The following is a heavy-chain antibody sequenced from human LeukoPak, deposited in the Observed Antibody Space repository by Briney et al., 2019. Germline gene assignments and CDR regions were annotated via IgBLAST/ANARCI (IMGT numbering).Heavy chain of an antibody. Sequence: ASVKVSCKASGYTFTGYYMHWVRQAPGQGLEWMGWINPNSGGTNYAQKFQGRVTMTRDTSISTAYMELSRLRSDDTAVYYCARVLGTIYGDYDKTGLDYWGQGTLATVSS. CDR2: INPNSGGT. CDR3: ARVLGTIYGDYDKTGLDY. D-gene: IGHD4-17*01. J-gene: IGHJ4*02. CDR1: GYTFTGYY. V-gene: IGHV1-2*02.